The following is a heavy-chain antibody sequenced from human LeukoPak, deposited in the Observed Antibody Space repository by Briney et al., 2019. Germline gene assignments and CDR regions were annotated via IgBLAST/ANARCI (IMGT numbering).Heavy chain of an antibody. Sequence: GGSLRLSCAASGFTFTIYAMSWVRQAPGKGLEWVSAISGSGGSTYYADSVKGRFTISRDNSKNTLYLQMNSLRAEDTAVYYCAKALWYRSGCYGFDYWGQGTLVTVSS. V-gene: IGHV3-23*01. CDR2: ISGSGGST. J-gene: IGHJ4*02. CDR1: GFTFTIYA. CDR3: AKALWYRSGCYGFDY. D-gene: IGHD6-19*01.